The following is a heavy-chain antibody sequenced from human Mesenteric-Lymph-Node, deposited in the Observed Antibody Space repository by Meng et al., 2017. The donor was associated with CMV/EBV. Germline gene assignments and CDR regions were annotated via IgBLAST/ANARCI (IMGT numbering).Heavy chain of an antibody. CDR1: GYFFTSYY. CDR2: INPSGGST. J-gene: IGHJ6*02. Sequence: ASVKVSCKASGYFFTSYYIHWVRQAPGQGLECMGRINPSGGSTNYAQKFQGRVTMTRDTSTSTVYMELSSLRSEDTAVYYCARSEIGSYVPPAPYGMDVWGQGTTVTVSS. D-gene: IGHD3-10*01. CDR3: ARSEIGSYVPPAPYGMDV. V-gene: IGHV1-46*01.